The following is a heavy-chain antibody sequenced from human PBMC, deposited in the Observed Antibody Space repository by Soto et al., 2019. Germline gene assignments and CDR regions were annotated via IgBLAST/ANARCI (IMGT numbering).Heavy chain of an antibody. Sequence: GASVTVSCKASVYTFTSYGISWVRQAPGQGLEWMGWISAYNGNTNYAQKLQGRVTMTTDTSTSTAYMELRSLRSDDTAVYYCARDVAGIGAFDIWGQGTMVTVSS. CDR1: VYTFTSYG. CDR2: ISAYNGNT. CDR3: ARDVAGIGAFDI. V-gene: IGHV1-18*01. J-gene: IGHJ3*02. D-gene: IGHD6-19*01.